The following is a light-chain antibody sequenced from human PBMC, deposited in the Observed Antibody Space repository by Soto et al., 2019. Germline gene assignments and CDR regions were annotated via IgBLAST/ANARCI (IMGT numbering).Light chain of an antibody. J-gene: IGLJ1*01. CDR3: ISYARSDTYV. CDR1: SSDVGTYNY. V-gene: IGLV2-8*01. Sequence: QSALTQPPSASGSPGQSVTISCTGTSSDVGTYNYVSWHQQHPGKAPKLLIYEVSKRPSGVPDRFSASKSGNTASLTVSGLQAEDEADYYCISYARSDTYVFGTGTKLTVL. CDR2: EVS.